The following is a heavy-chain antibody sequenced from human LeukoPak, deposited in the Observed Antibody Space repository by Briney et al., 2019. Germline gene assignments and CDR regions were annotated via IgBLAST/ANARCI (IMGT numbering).Heavy chain of an antibody. Sequence: GSLRLSCAASGFTFSSYSMNWVRQAPGKGLEWVSSISSSSSYIYYADSVKGRFTISRDNSKNTLYLEVNSLRAEDTAVYYCAKVIRGFLVAFDIWGQGTRVTVSS. D-gene: IGHD3-10*01. V-gene: IGHV3-21*04. CDR3: AKVIRGFLVAFDI. CDR2: ISSSSSYI. J-gene: IGHJ3*02. CDR1: GFTFSSYS.